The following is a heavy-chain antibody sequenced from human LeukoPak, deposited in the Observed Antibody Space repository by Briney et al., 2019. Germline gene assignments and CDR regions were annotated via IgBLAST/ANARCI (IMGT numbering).Heavy chain of an antibody. D-gene: IGHD1-7*01. V-gene: IGHV3-21*01. Sequence: GRSLRLSCAASGFTFSSYGMHWVRQAPGKGLEWVSSISSSSSYIYYADSVKGRFTISRDNAKNSLYLQMNSLRAEDTAVYYCARYNWNYVDYYYYGMDVWGQGTTVTVSS. CDR2: ISSSSSYI. CDR3: ARYNWNYVDYYYYGMDV. J-gene: IGHJ6*02. CDR1: GFTFSSYG.